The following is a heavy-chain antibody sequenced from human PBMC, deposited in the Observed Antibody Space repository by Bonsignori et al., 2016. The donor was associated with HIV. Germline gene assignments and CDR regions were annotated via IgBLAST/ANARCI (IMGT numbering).Heavy chain of an antibody. Sequence: PGKGLEWIGYIYYSGSTNYNPSLKSRVTISVDTSKNQFSLKLSSVTAADTAVYYCARDHVGSLGYYYMDVWGKGTTVTVSS. D-gene: IGHD3-10*01. CDR2: IYYSGST. CDR3: ARDHVGSLGYYYMDV. V-gene: IGHV4-59*13. J-gene: IGHJ6*03.